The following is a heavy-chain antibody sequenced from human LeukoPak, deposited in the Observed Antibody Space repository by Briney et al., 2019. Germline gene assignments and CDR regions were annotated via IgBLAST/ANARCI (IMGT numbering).Heavy chain of an antibody. J-gene: IGHJ4*02. CDR2: IIPIFGTA. CDR3: ARGDSSGYYYIDY. Sequence: GSSVKVSCKASGGTFSSYAISWVRQAPGQGLEWMGGIIPIFGTANYAQKFQGIVTITAGESTRTAYMELRRLKSEDKAVYSCARGDSSGYYYIDYWGQGTLVTVSS. CDR1: GGTFSSYA. V-gene: IGHV1-69*01. D-gene: IGHD3-22*01.